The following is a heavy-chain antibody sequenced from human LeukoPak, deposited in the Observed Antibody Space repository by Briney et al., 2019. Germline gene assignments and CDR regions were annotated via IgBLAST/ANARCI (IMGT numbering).Heavy chain of an antibody. J-gene: IGHJ3*02. Sequence: SETLSLTCTVSGGSISSYYWSWIRQPPGKGLEWIGYIYYSGSTNYNPSLKSRVTISVDTSKNQFSLKLSSVTAADTAVYYCARDLLGAFDIWGQGTMVTVSS. V-gene: IGHV4-59*01. CDR3: ARDLLGAFDI. CDR2: IYYSGST. D-gene: IGHD1-26*01. CDR1: GGSISSYY.